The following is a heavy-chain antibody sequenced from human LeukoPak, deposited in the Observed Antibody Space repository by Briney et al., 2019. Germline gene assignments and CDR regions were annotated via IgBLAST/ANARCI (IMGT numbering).Heavy chain of an antibody. CDR3: ARGNYDFWSGADV. CDR1: GYTFTSYY. D-gene: IGHD3-3*01. Sequence: ASVTVSCKASGYTFTSYYMHWVRQAPGQGLEWMGIINPSGGSTSYAQKFQGRVTMTRDMSTSTVYMELSSLRSEDTAVYYCARGNYDFWSGADVWGKGTTVTVSS. CDR2: INPSGGST. J-gene: IGHJ6*04. V-gene: IGHV1-46*01.